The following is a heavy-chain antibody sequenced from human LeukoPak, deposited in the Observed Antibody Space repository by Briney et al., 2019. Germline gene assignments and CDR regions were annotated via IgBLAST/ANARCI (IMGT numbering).Heavy chain of an antibody. CDR3: AGGYSSGWIYYYYYGMDV. CDR1: GFTFSSYA. D-gene: IGHD6-19*01. V-gene: IGHV3-64*01. J-gene: IGHJ6*02. CDR2: ISSNGGST. Sequence: GGSLRLSCAASGFTFSSYAMHWVRQAPGKGLEYVSAISSNGGSTYYANSVKGRFTISRDNSKNTLYLQMGSLRAEDMAVYYCAGGYSSGWIYYYYYGMDVWGQGTTVTVSS.